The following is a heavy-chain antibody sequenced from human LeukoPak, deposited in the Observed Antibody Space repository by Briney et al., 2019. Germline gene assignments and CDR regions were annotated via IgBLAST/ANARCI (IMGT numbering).Heavy chain of an antibody. CDR2: IYYSGST. Sequence: PSETLSLTCTVSGGSISSGGYYWSWIRQHPGKGLEWIGYIYYSGSTYYNPSLKSRVTISVDTSKNQFSLKLSSVTAADTAVYYCAREKVPDNWNYPVLGPWGQGTLVTVSS. J-gene: IGHJ5*02. V-gene: IGHV4-31*03. CDR1: GGSISSGGYY. CDR3: AREKVPDNWNYPVLGP. D-gene: IGHD1-7*01.